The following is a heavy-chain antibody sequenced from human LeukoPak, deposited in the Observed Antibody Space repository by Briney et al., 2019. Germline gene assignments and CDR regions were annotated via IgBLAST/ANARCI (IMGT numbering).Heavy chain of an antibody. CDR2: INSDGSTT. Sequence: GGSLRLSCAASGVTFISYWMHWVRQAPGKGLVWVSRINSDGSTTSYAASVKGRFTISRDTAKNTLYLQMNSLRAEDTAVHYCARGHHYYDSSAYYYWGQGTLVTVSS. CDR1: GVTFISYW. D-gene: IGHD3-22*01. CDR3: ARGHHYYDSSAYYY. J-gene: IGHJ4*02. V-gene: IGHV3-74*01.